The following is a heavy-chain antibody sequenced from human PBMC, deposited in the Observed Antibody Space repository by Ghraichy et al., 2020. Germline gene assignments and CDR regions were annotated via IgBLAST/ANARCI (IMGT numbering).Heavy chain of an antibody. CDR3: ARAGAGTGAFDI. D-gene: IGHD1-1*01. V-gene: IGHV4-31*01. CDR2: IYYSGNT. J-gene: IGHJ3*02. CDR1: GGSISSGGHY. Sequence: SQTLSLTCTVSGGSISSGGHYWSWIRQHPGKGLEWIGYIYYSGNTSYNPSLKSLVTISVDTSKNQFSLNLSSVPAADTAVYYCARAGAGTGAFDIWGQGTMVTVSS.